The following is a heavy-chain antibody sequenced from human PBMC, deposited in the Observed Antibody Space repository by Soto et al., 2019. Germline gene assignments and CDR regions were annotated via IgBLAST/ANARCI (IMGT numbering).Heavy chain of an antibody. J-gene: IGHJ3*02. Sequence: QVQLQESGPGLVKPSQTLSLTCTVSGGSISSGDYYWSWIRQPPGKGLEWIGYIYYSGSTYYNPSLKSRVTISVYTSKNPFSLKLSSVTAADTAVYYCARDLQLYYYGSGEVGAFDIWGQGTMVTVSS. D-gene: IGHD3-10*01. CDR3: ARDLQLYYYGSGEVGAFDI. CDR2: IYYSGST. V-gene: IGHV4-30-4*01. CDR1: GGSISSGDYY.